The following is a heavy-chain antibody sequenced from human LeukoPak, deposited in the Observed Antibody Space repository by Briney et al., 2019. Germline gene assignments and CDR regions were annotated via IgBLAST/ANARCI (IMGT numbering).Heavy chain of an antibody. V-gene: IGHV3-43*01. J-gene: IGHJ5*02. Sequence: PGGSLRLSCAAAGFTFDDYTMHWVRQAPGKGLEWVSLISWDGGSTYYADSVKGRFTISRDNSKNSLYLQMNSLRTEDTALYYCAKDLSSSLDPWGQGTLVTVSS. D-gene: IGHD6-13*01. CDR3: AKDLSSSLDP. CDR1: GFTFDDYT. CDR2: ISWDGGST.